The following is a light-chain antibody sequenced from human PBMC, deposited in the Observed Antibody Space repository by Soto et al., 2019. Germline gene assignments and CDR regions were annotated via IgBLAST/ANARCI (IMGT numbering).Light chain of an antibody. CDR3: AAWDDSLNGPV. J-gene: IGLJ3*02. CDR1: SSTIGTNT. CDR2: SNN. Sequence: QSVLTQPPSASGTPGQRVTISCSGSSSTIGTNTVSWYQHLPGTAPKLLIYSNNQRPSGVPDRFSGSKSGTSASLAISGLQSEDGADYYCAAWDDSLNGPVFGGGTQLTVL. V-gene: IGLV1-44*01.